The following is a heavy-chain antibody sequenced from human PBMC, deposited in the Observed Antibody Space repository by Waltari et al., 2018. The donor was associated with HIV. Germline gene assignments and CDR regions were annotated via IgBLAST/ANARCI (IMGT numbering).Heavy chain of an antibody. Sequence: QVQLVQSGAEGKTPGASVEVSCKASGYTFSNYYLHWVRQPPGQGLEWMGRINPSNGGTNYAPSFQGRVTMTRDTSISTAYMELTRLTSDDTAVYYCARAYCSATGCQIGVYWGQGTLVTVSS. CDR1: GYTFSNYY. CDR2: INPSNGGT. J-gene: IGHJ4*02. CDR3: ARAYCSATGCQIGVY. D-gene: IGHD2-2*01. V-gene: IGHV1-2*06.